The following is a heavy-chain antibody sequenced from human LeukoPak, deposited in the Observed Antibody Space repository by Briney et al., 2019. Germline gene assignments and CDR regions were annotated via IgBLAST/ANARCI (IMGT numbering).Heavy chain of an antibody. Sequence: SETLSLTCTVSGGSISSGSYYWSWIRQPAGKGLEWIGRIYTSGSTNYNPSLKSRVTISVDTSKNQFSLKLSSVTAADTAVYYCARHGNIVVVPAAPGWFDPWGQGTLVTVSS. V-gene: IGHV4-61*02. D-gene: IGHD2-2*01. CDR1: GGSISSGSYY. CDR3: ARHGNIVVVPAAPGWFDP. J-gene: IGHJ5*02. CDR2: IYTSGST.